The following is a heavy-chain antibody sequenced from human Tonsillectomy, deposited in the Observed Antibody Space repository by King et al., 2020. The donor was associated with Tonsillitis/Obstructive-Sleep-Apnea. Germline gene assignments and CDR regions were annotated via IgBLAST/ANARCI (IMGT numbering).Heavy chain of an antibody. CDR1: GYSFTSYW. D-gene: IGHD4-11*01. J-gene: IGHJ6*03. Sequence: QLVQSGAEVKKPGESLKISCKGSGYSFTSYWIGWVRQMPGKGLEWMGIIYPGDSDTRYSPSFQGQVTIPADKSISTAYLQWSSLKASDTAMYYCARQKMTTVTSYYYYYYMDVWGKGTTVTVSS. CDR2: IYPGDSDT. CDR3: ARQKMTTVTSYYYYYYMDV. V-gene: IGHV5-51*01.